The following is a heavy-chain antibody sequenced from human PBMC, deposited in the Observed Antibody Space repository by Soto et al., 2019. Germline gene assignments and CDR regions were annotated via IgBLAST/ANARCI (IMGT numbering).Heavy chain of an antibody. CDR3: AKGSASGSPYYFVF. CDR1: GCPFSSYC. Sequence: GGSLRLSWAPSGCPFSSYCRHWARKAPGKGLEWVSAITGGGGSTFHADSVKGRFTISRDNSKNALYLQLSSLRAEDAAVYYCAKGSASGSPYYFVFWGQGIQVTVS. CDR2: ITGGGGST. J-gene: IGHJ4*02. D-gene: IGHD6-25*01. V-gene: IGHV3-NL1*01.